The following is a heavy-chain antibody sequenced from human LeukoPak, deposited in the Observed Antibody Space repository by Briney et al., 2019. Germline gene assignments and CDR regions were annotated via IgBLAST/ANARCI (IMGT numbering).Heavy chain of an antibody. D-gene: IGHD3-10*01. J-gene: IGHJ3*02. CDR3: SGGSGPHAFDI. CDR1: GYTLTEYY. Sequence: ASVEDSCRASGYTLTEYYVHWVRQAPGQGLEGRGWINPNSGGTNYEQKFQGSVTMTRDTYISTSYMELSSLISDDTAVEYCSGGSGPHAFDIWGQGTMVTVSS. CDR2: INPNSGGT. V-gene: IGHV1-2*02.